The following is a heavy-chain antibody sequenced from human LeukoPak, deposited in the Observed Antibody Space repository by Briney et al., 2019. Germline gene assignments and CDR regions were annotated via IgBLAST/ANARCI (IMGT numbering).Heavy chain of an antibody. Sequence: GESLQISCKASGSTFTHQWIGWVRQKSGSGLAWMGIIYPRDSDTRYSPSFQGHVSISADTSINTAYLEWSRLEASDTAIYYCARHSDVIGAIWGQGTLVSVSS. V-gene: IGHV5-51*01. CDR2: IYPRDSDT. J-gene: IGHJ4*02. D-gene: IGHD3-10*01. CDR1: GSTFTHQW. CDR3: ARHSDVIGAI.